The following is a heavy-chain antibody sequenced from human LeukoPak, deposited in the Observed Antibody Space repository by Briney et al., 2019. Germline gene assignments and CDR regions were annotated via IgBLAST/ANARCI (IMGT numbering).Heavy chain of an antibody. V-gene: IGHV1-2*02. CDR2: INPNSGGT. J-gene: IGHJ4*02. CDR3: ARAVHKDY. Sequence: GASVKVSCKASGYTFIGHYMHWVRQAPGQGLEWMGWINPNSGGTKYAQKFQGRVTMTRDTSITTAYMELSRLRSDDTALYYCARAVHKDYWGQGTLVTVSS. D-gene: IGHD2-21*01. CDR1: GYTFIGHY.